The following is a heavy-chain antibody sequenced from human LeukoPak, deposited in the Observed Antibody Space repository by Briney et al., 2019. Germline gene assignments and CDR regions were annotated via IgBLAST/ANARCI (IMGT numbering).Heavy chain of an antibody. J-gene: IGHJ3*02. Sequence: PGGSLRVSCAASGFTFISYSMNWVRQAPGKGLEWVSSISSSSSYIYYADSVKGRFTISRDNAKNSLYLQMNSLRAEDTSVYYCARDSPDIVATIEAFDIWGQGTMVTVSS. V-gene: IGHV3-21*01. CDR3: ARDSPDIVATIEAFDI. D-gene: IGHD5-12*01. CDR1: GFTFISYS. CDR2: ISSSSSYI.